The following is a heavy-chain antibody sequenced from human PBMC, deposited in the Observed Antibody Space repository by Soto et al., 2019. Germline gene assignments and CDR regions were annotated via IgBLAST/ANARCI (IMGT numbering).Heavy chain of an antibody. CDR1: GFTFSSFG. D-gene: IGHD1-7*01. J-gene: IGHJ4*02. CDR3: AKSHLYNWNYHIDF. Sequence: QVQLAESGGGVVQPGRSLRLSCGASGFTFSSFGMHWVRQAPGKGLEWVAVISYDGREKYYGESVKGRFTISRDNSMDTLYLQMNSPRPEDSALYYCAKSHLYNWNYHIDFWGQGTLVAVSS. CDR2: ISYDGREK. V-gene: IGHV3-30*18.